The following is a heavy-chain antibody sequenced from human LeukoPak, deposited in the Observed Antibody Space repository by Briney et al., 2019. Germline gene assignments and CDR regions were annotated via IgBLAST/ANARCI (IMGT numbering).Heavy chain of an antibody. CDR3: AREDPYCGGDCPSYGMDV. CDR1: GFTFSSYS. D-gene: IGHD2-21*02. Sequence: PGGSLRLSCAASGFTFSSYSMNWVRQAPGKGLEWVSSISSSSSYIYYADSVKGRFTISRDNAKNSLYLQMNSLRAEDTAVYYCAREDPYCGGDCPSYGMDVWGQGTTVTVSS. J-gene: IGHJ6*02. V-gene: IGHV3-21*01. CDR2: ISSSSSYI.